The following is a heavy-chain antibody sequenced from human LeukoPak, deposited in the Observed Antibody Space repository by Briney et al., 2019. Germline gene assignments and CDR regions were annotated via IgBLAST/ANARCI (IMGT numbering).Heavy chain of an antibody. J-gene: IGHJ5*02. CDR3: ARGPSRMVRGVKDWFDP. D-gene: IGHD3-10*01. CDR1: GYTFTSYA. CDR2: INAGNGNT. Sequence: ALVKVSCKASGYTFTSYAMHWVRQAPGQRLEWMGWINAGNGNTKYSQKFQGRVTITRDTSASTAYMELSSLRSEDTAVYYCARGPSRMVRGVKDWFDPWGQGTLVTVSS. V-gene: IGHV1-3*01.